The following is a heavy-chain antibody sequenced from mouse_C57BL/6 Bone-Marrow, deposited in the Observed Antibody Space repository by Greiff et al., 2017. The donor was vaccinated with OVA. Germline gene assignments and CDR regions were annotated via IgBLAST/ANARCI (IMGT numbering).Heavy chain of an antibody. J-gene: IGHJ3*01. CDR2: INPGSGYT. D-gene: IGHD2-1*01. Sequence: QVQLQQSGADLARPGASVKISCKASGYPFISSSMTLVNQRPGQGLEWIGHINPGSGYTKYNQKFKDKATLTADKSSSTAYMQLSSLTSEDSAVYYCARDYYCNPWFAYWGQGTLVTVSA. CDR3: ARDYYCNPWFAY. V-gene: IGHV1-4*01. CDR1: GYPFISSS.